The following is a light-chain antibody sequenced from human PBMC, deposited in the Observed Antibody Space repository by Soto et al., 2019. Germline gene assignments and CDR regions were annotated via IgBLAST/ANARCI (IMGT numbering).Light chain of an antibody. V-gene: IGLV2-14*01. CDR1: SSDVGGYNY. Sequence: QSALTQPACVSGSPGQSITISCTGTSSDVGGYNYVSWYQQHPCRAPKLMIYDVSNRPSGVSNRFSGSKSGNTASLTISGLQAEDEADYYCSSYTSSSTLVVFGGGTKLTVL. CDR3: SSYTSSSTLVV. J-gene: IGLJ2*01. CDR2: DVS.